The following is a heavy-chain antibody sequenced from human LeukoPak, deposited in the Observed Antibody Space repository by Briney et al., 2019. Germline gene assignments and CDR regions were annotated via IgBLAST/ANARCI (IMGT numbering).Heavy chain of an antibody. CDR2: IIPIFGTA. CDR1: GGTFSSYA. CDR3: ARDHQWLKLGVWFDP. J-gene: IGHJ5*02. Sequence: SVKVSCKSSGGTFSSYAISWVRQAPGQGLEWMGGIIPIFGTANYAQKFQGRVTITTDESTSTAYMELSSLRSEDTAVYYCARDHQWLKLGVWFDPWGQGTLVTVSS. D-gene: IGHD6-19*01. V-gene: IGHV1-69*05.